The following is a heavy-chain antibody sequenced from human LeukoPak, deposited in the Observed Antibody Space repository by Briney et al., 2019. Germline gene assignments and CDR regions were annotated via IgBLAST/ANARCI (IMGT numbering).Heavy chain of an antibody. CDR1: GGSISSSSYY. V-gene: IGHV4-39*07. J-gene: IGHJ3*02. CDR3: ARDYDFWSGSLDAFDI. Sequence: PSETLSLTCTVSGGSISSSSYYWGWIRQPPGKGLEWIGSIYYSGSTYYNPSLKSRVTISVDTSKNQFSLKLSSVTAADTAVYYCARDYDFWSGSLDAFDIWGQGTMVTVSS. CDR2: IYYSGST. D-gene: IGHD3-3*01.